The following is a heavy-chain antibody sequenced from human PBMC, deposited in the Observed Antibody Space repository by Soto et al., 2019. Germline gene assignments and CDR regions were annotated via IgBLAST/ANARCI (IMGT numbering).Heavy chain of an antibody. CDR2: INPNSGGT. CDR3: ARGHGYCSGGSCYGVWFDP. CDR1: GYTFTGYY. V-gene: IGHV1-2*04. Sequence: VEVTCQASGYTFTGYYMHWVRQAPGQGLEWMGWINPNSGGTNYAQKFQGWVTMTRDTSISTAYMELSRLRSDDTAVYYCARGHGYCSGGSCYGVWFDPWGQGTLVTVSS. D-gene: IGHD2-15*01. J-gene: IGHJ5*02.